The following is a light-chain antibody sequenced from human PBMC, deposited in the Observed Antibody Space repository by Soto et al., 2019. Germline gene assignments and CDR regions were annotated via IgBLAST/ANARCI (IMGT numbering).Light chain of an antibody. Sequence: DIQMSQSPSNLSASIGDSVTITCRASQSINRWLAWYQQKPGRAPKLLIYDASSLQSGVPSRFSGSGSGTEFALTISSLQPDDVATYLFQEYNTYSWAFGQGTKVEIK. CDR1: QSINRW. CDR2: DAS. J-gene: IGKJ1*01. V-gene: IGKV1-5*01. CDR3: QEYNTYSWA.